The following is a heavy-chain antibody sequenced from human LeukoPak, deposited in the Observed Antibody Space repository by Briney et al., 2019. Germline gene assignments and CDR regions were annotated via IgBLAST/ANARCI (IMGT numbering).Heavy chain of an antibody. Sequence: GRSLRLSCAASGFTFSSYAMHWVRQAPGKGLEWVAVISYDGSNKYYADSVKGRFTISRDNSKNTLYLQMNSLRAEDTAVYYCATGGAETAEYFQHWGQGTLVTVSS. CDR1: GFTFSSYA. J-gene: IGHJ1*01. V-gene: IGHV3-30*04. CDR3: ATGGAETAEYFQH. D-gene: IGHD3-10*01. CDR2: ISYDGSNK.